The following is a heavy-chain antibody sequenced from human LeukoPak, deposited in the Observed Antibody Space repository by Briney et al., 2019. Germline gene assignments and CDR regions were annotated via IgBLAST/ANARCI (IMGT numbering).Heavy chain of an antibody. CDR2: ISSSSSYI. Sequence: GGSLRLSCAASGFTFSSYSMNWVRQAPGKGLEWVSSISSSSSYIYYADSVKGRFTISRDNAKNSLYLQMNSLRAEDTAVYYCAREGGDIVVVPAASDYWGQGTLVTVSS. CDR1: GFTFSSYS. CDR3: AREGGDIVVVPAASDY. J-gene: IGHJ4*02. D-gene: IGHD2-2*01. V-gene: IGHV3-21*01.